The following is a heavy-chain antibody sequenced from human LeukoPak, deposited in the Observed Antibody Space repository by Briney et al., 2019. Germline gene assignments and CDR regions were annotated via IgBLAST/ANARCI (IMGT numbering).Heavy chain of an antibody. CDR2: IREDGSQK. CDR3: ARGPTNGQAFDY. D-gene: IGHD2-8*01. CDR1: GFTFSSSW. V-gene: IGHV3-7*01. Sequence: PGGSLRLSCAASGFTFSSSWMTWVRQALGKGLEWVASIREDGSQKSAVDSVRGRFTIARDNAKNSVYLQMDSLRAEDTAVYYCARGPTNGQAFDYWGQGTLVSVSS. J-gene: IGHJ4*02.